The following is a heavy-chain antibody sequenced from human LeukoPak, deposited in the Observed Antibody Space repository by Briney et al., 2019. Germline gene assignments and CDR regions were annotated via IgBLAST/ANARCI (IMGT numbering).Heavy chain of an antibody. CDR1: GGTFSSYA. D-gene: IGHD7-27*01. Sequence: ASVKVSCKASGGTFSSYAISWVRQAPGQGLEWMGGIIPIFGAANYAQKFQGRVTITADESTSTAYMELSSLRSEDTAVYYCARKTGDYDAFDIWGQGTMVTVSS. V-gene: IGHV1-69*13. CDR3: ARKTGDYDAFDI. J-gene: IGHJ3*02. CDR2: IIPIFGAA.